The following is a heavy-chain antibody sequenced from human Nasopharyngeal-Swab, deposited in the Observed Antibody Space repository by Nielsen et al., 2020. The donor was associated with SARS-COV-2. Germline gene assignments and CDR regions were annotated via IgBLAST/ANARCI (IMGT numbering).Heavy chain of an antibody. Sequence: GGSLRLSCAASGFTFSSYAMHWVRQAPGKGLEWVAVISYDGSKKYYADSVKGRFTISRDNSKNTLYLQMNSLRAEDTAVYYCARDQGSSWYTYYYYGRDVWGQGTTVTVSS. V-gene: IGHV3-30-3*01. CDR3: ARDQGSSWYTYYYYGRDV. D-gene: IGHD6-13*01. CDR2: ISYDGSKK. CDR1: GFTFSSYA. J-gene: IGHJ6*02.